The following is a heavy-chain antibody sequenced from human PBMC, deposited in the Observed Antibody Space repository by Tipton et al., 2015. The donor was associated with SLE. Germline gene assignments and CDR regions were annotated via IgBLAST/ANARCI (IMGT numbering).Heavy chain of an antibody. D-gene: IGHD3-3*01. CDR1: GFTFSSYG. CDR3: ARDPNLDYDCWSGPYAFDI. Sequence: SLRLSCEASGFTFSSYGMHWVRQAPGKGLEWVAFIRFDGSDKYYGDSVKGRFTISRDNAKNTLYLQMNSLTPEDTAVYYCARDPNLDYDCWSGPYAFDIWGQGTMVTVSS. V-gene: IGHV3-30*02. J-gene: IGHJ3*02. CDR2: IRFDGSDK.